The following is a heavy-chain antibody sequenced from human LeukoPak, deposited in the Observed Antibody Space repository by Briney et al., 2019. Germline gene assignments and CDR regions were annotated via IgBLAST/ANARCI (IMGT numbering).Heavy chain of an antibody. CDR2: ISSSSSTI. J-gene: IGHJ4*02. Sequence: GGSLRLSCAASGFTVSSYSMNWVRQAPGKGLEWVSYISSSSSTIYYADSVKGRFTISRDNAKNSLYLQMNSLRAEDTAVYYCARDPGGYYDSSGFDDYWGQGTLVTVSS. CDR3: ARDPGGYYDSSGFDDY. CDR1: GFTVSSYS. V-gene: IGHV3-48*01. D-gene: IGHD3-22*01.